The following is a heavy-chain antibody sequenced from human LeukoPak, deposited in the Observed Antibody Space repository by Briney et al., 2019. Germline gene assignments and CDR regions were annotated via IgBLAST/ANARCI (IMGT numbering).Heavy chain of an antibody. CDR3: ARGDGYNSYYFDY. D-gene: IGHD5-24*01. J-gene: IGHJ4*02. CDR2: IYSGGST. CDR1: GFTVSSNS. Sequence: GGSLRLSCTVSGFTVSSNSMSWVRQAPGKGLEWVSFIYSGGSTYYADSVKGRFTISGDNSKNTLYLQMNSLRAEDTAVYYCARGDGYNSYYFDYWGQGTLVTVSS. V-gene: IGHV3-53*01.